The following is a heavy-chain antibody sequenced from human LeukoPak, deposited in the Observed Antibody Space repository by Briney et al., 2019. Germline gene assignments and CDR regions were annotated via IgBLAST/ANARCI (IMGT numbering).Heavy chain of an antibody. CDR2: ISGSGGST. CDR3: AKIRSTSLLLLDY. Sequence: GGSLRLSCAASGFTFSSYGMSWVRQAPGKGLEWVSAISGSGGSTYYADSVKGRFTISRDNYKTTLYMQMNSLRAEDTAVYYCAKIRSTSLLLLDYWGQGTLVTVSS. D-gene: IGHD2-2*01. CDR1: GFTFSSYG. V-gene: IGHV3-23*01. J-gene: IGHJ4*02.